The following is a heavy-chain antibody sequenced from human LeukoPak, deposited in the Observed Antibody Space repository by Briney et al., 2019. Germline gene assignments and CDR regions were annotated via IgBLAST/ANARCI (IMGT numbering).Heavy chain of an antibody. CDR2: IYTSGSI. CDR1: GGSISSYY. V-gene: IGHV4-4*07. J-gene: IGHJ5*02. CDR3: ARHARYFAWFDP. Sequence: SETLSLTCTVSGGSISSYYWSWIRQPAGKGLEWIGRIYTSGSITYNPSLKSRVSMSVDTSKNQFSLKLSSVTAADTAVYYCARHARYFAWFDPWGQGTLVTVSS. D-gene: IGHD3-9*01.